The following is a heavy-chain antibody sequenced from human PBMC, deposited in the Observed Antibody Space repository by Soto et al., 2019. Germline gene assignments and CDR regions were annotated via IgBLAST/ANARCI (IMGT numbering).Heavy chain of an antibody. Sequence: EVQLVESGGGLVKPGGSLRLSCAASSFTFSSYSMNWVRQAPGKGLEWVASMSGGGSYIYYADKVKGRFTISRDNAKNALSLQISSLRGEDTAVYYCARGGNSSPFLGIGYYGLDVWGQGTTVTVSS. V-gene: IGHV3-21*01. CDR1: SFTFSSYS. D-gene: IGHD6-6*01. J-gene: IGHJ6*02. CDR2: MSGGGSYI. CDR3: ARGGNSSPFLGIGYYGLDV.